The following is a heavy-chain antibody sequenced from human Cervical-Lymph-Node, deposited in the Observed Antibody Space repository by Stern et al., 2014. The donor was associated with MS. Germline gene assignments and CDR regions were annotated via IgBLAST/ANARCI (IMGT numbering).Heavy chain of an antibody. CDR1: GYIFTDYY. V-gene: IGHV1-2*02. J-gene: IGHJ5*02. CDR3: TRALRIADRPSPGGHWFDP. D-gene: IGHD6-6*01. Sequence: QLVQSGAEVEKPGASVKVSCKASGYIFTDYYLHWVRQAPGQGLEWMGRINPKSGGTSYAQSFQGSVTLTRDTSIPTAYMDLSRLTSDDTAVYYCTRALRIADRPSPGGHWFDPWGQGTLVIVSS. CDR2: INPKSGGT.